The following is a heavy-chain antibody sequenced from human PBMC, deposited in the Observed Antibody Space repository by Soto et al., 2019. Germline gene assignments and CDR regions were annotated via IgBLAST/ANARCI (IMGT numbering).Heavy chain of an antibody. Sequence: QVQLVESGGGVVQPGRSLRLSCAASGFTFSSYGMHWVRQAPGKGLEWVAVIWYDGSNKYYADSVKGRFTISRDNSKNTLYLQMNSLRAEDTAVYDWASGSAVAGTGYFDYWGQGTLVTVSS. V-gene: IGHV3-33*01. CDR3: ASGSAVAGTGYFDY. J-gene: IGHJ4*02. CDR1: GFTFSSYG. D-gene: IGHD6-19*01. CDR2: IWYDGSNK.